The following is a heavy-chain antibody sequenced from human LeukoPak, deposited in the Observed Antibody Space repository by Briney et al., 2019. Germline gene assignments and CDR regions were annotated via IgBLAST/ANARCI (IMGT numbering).Heavy chain of an antibody. V-gene: IGHV1-69*13. J-gene: IGHJ4*02. CDR1: GGTFSSYA. D-gene: IGHD5-18*01. Sequence: SVKVSCKASGGTFSSYAISWVRQAPGQGLEWMGGIIPIFGTANYAQKFQGRVTITADESTSTAYMELSSLRSEDTAVYYCARDRRDLQLWKTFDYWGQGTLVTVS. CDR3: ARDRRDLQLWKTFDY. CDR2: IIPIFGTA.